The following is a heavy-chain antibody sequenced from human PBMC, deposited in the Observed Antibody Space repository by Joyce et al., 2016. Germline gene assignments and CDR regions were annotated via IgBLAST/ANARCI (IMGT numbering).Heavy chain of an antibody. Sequence: QLQLQESGPGLVKPSETLSLTCTVSGGSISSNSHYWGWIRQPPGKGLEWVGSIYYDGSTYYTPSLKSRVTMAVDLSKNQFSLKLSSVTAADTAVYYCARGERFYDFWSGYYGPASYYFDYWGQGTLVTVSP. CDR3: ARGERFYDFWSGYYGPASYYFDY. J-gene: IGHJ4*02. V-gene: IGHV4-39*01. CDR2: IYYDGST. CDR1: GGSISSNSHY. D-gene: IGHD3-3*01.